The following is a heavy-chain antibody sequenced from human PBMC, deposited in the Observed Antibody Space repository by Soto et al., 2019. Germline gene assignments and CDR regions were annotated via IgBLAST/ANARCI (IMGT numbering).Heavy chain of an antibody. Sequence: GGSLRLSCAASGFTFSSYWMSWVRQAPGKGLEWVANIKQDGSEKYYVDSVKGRFTISRDNAKNSLYLQMNSLRAEDTAVYYCARGCSSTSCYFFSDWGQGTLVTVSS. CDR2: IKQDGSEK. D-gene: IGHD2-2*01. J-gene: IGHJ4*02. V-gene: IGHV3-7*01. CDR3: ARGCSSTSCYFFSD. CDR1: GFTFSSYW.